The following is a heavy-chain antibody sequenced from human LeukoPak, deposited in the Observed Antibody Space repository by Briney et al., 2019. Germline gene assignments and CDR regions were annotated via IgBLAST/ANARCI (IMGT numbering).Heavy chain of an antibody. CDR2: ISSSSSAI. CDR1: GFTFSSYS. V-gene: IGHV3-48*01. Sequence: GGSLRLSCAASGFTFSSYSMNRVRQAPGKGLEWVSYISSSSSAIYYADSVKGRFTTSRDNAKNSLDLQMNSLRAEDTAVYYCGRGSGSPDYWGQGTLVTVSS. CDR3: GRGSGSPDY. D-gene: IGHD1-26*01. J-gene: IGHJ4*02.